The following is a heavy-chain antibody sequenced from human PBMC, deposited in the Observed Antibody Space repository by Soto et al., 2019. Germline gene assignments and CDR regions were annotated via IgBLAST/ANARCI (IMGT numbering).Heavy chain of an antibody. CDR1: GLNFNTYW. J-gene: IGHJ4*02. D-gene: IGHD3-3*01. V-gene: IGHV3-7*01. Sequence: LSLSCAASGLNFNTYWMSWVRQSPGKGLEWVANIKQDGSETYYVDSVKGRFTISRDNAKKSLYLQMNSLRAEDTAVYYCAREGFYYDYWSGYTKPYYFDNWGQGALVTVSS. CDR3: AREGFYYDYWSGYTKPYYFDN. CDR2: IKQDGSET.